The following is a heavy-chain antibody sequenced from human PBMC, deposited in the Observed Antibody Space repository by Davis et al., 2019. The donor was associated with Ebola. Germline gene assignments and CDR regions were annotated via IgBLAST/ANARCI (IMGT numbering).Heavy chain of an antibody. J-gene: IGHJ3*02. CDR2: IRSKTNNYAT. CDR1: GFTFTGSA. CDR3: TSPTGGAFDI. V-gene: IGHV3-73*01. D-gene: IGHD3-16*01. Sequence: GGSLRLSCAASGFTFTGSAMHWVRQASGRGLEWVGGIRSKTNNYATAYGASVKGRFTISRDDSSNTAYLHMNRLETEDTAVYFCTSPTGGAFDIWGQGTVVTVSA.